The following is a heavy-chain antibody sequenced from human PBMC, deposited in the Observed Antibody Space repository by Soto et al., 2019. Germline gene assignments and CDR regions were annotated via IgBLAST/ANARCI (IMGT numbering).Heavy chain of an antibody. CDR1: GYSFTNHW. CDR2: IYPGDSDT. Sequence: RESLKIFRKGSGYSFTNHWIGWVGQMPGKGLEWMGIIYPGDSDTRYSPSFQGQVTISADKSITTAYLQWSSLKASDTAMYYCARLLDTAMVNSPDYWGQGTLVTVSS. D-gene: IGHD5-18*01. J-gene: IGHJ4*02. V-gene: IGHV5-51*01. CDR3: ARLLDTAMVNSPDY.